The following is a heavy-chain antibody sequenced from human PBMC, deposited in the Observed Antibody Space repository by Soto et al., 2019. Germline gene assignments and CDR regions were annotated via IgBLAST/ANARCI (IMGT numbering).Heavy chain of an antibody. CDR2: ISGSGDRT. J-gene: IGHJ4*02. D-gene: IGHD2-15*01. CDR3: VQDDGGNPSTEPH. CDR1: GITIRNYP. Sequence: EVQLQESGGGLVQPGGSLRLSCAASGITIRNYPMSWVRQAPGKGLDWVSGISGSGDRTYYADPAKGRFTISKDFSKTALSLQLDSLRVEDTAVYFCVQDDGGNPSTEPHWGQGTLVTVSS. V-gene: IGHV3-23*01.